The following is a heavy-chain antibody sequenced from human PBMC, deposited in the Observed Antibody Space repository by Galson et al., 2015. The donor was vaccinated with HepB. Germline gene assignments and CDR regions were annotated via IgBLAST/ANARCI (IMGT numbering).Heavy chain of an antibody. CDR1: GFTFSSYS. Sequence: LRLSCAASGFTFSSYSMNWVRQAPGKGLEWVSYISSSSSTIYYADSVKGRLTISRDNAKNSLYLQMNSLRAEDTAVYYCARSYCGGDCYPQLNYWYFDLWGRGTLVTVSS. CDR3: ARSYCGGDCYPQLNYWYFDL. V-gene: IGHV3-48*01. CDR2: ISSSSSTI. J-gene: IGHJ2*01. D-gene: IGHD2-21*02.